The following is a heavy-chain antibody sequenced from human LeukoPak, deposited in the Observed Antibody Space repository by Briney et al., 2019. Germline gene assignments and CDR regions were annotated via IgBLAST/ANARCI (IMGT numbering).Heavy chain of an antibody. CDR3: ARDYCSGSSCYLGAFDI. CDR1: GYTFTGYY. Sequence: ASVKVSCKASGYTFTGYYMHWVRQAPGQGLEWMGWINPNSGGTNYAQKFQGRVTMTRDTSISTAYVELRRLRCDDTAVYYCARDYCSGSSCYLGAFDIWGQGTMVTVSS. V-gene: IGHV1-2*02. CDR2: INPNSGGT. J-gene: IGHJ3*02. D-gene: IGHD2-15*01.